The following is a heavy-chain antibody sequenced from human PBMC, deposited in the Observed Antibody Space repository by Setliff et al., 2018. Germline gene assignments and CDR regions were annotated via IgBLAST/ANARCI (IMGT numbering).Heavy chain of an antibody. J-gene: IGHJ4*02. CDR1: DGSSSSHY. D-gene: IGHD2-15*01. V-gene: IGHV4-59*11. CDR3: ARENGYCSGGACYFMFDY. CDR2: IHFSGTT. Sequence: CTVSDGSSSSHYWSWIRQPPGKGLEWIGYIHFSGTTNYNPSLKSRVTLSLDTSKNQFSLELSSVTAVDTAMYYCARENGYCSGGACYFMFDYWGQGTLVTVSS.